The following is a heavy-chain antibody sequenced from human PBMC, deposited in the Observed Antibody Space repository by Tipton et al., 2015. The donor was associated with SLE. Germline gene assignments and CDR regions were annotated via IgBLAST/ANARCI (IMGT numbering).Heavy chain of an antibody. V-gene: IGHV4-39*07. CDR2: IYHSGST. CDR1: GGSISSGDYY. Sequence: TLSLTCTVSGGSISSGDYYWSWIRQPPGKGLEWIGSIYHSGSTNYNPSLKSRVTISVDTSKNQFSLKLSSVTAADTAVYYCASHSSSSEGWFDPWGQGTLVTVSS. D-gene: IGHD6-6*01. J-gene: IGHJ5*02. CDR3: ASHSSSSEGWFDP.